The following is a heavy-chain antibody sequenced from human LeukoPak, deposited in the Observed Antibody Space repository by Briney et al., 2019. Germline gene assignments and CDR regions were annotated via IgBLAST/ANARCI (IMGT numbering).Heavy chain of an antibody. D-gene: IGHD2-15*01. CDR2: INRNGGST. CDR3: AKARYCSGGSCFPQLTPDY. V-gene: IGHV3-20*04. Sequence: GGSLRLSCAASGFTFDDHGMSWVRQAPGKGLEWVSGINRNGGSTGYADSVKGRFTISRDNSKNTLYLQMNSLRAEDTAVYYCAKARYCSGGSCFPQLTPDYWGQGTLVTVSS. CDR1: GFTFDDHG. J-gene: IGHJ4*02.